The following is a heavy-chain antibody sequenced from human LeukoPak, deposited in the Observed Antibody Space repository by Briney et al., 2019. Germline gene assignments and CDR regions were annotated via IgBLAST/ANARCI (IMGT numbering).Heavy chain of an antibody. J-gene: IGHJ4*02. CDR1: GGSISTYY. V-gene: IGHV4-59*08. CDR2: IYYSGST. CDR3: ARSDYYDSPDY. D-gene: IGHD3-22*01. Sequence: SETLSLTCTVSGGSISTYYWSWIRQSPGKGLEWIGYIYYSGSTNYNPSLKSRVTISVDTSKNQFSLKLSSVTAADTAVYYCARSDYYDSPDYWGQGTLVTVSS.